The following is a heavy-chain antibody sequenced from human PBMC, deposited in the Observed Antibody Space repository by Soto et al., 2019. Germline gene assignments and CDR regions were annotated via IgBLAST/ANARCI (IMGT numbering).Heavy chain of an antibody. V-gene: IGHV3-30*18. J-gene: IGHJ4*02. CDR1: GFIFRSYG. D-gene: IGHD2-15*01. CDR2: ISYEGSHT. Sequence: QVQLVESGGGVVQPGRSLRLSCAASGFIFRSYGTHWVRQAPGKGLEWVAVISYEGSHTYYADSVKGRFTITRDNSKNTLYLQMNSLRPEDTAVYYCAKEVHCGGGSCSWSEGFDYWGQGILLTVSS. CDR3: AKEVHCGGGSCSWSEGFDY.